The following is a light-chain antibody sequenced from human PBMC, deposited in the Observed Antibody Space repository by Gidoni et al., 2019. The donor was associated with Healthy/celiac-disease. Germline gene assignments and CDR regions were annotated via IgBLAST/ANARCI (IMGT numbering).Light chain of an antibody. Sequence: IVLTQSPGTLSLSPGERATLSCRASQSVSSSYLAWYQQQPGQAPRLLIDGASSRSTGLPDRCSGSGAGTDFTLTISRLEHEDVAVYYCQQYGSSPLTFGGGTKVEIK. V-gene: IGKV3-20*01. CDR1: QSVSSSY. J-gene: IGKJ4*01. CDR3: QQYGSSPLT. CDR2: GAS.